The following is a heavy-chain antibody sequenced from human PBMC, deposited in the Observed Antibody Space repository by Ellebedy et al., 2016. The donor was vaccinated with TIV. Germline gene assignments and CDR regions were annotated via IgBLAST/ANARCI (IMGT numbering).Heavy chain of an antibody. J-gene: IGHJ4*02. CDR2: IKSDGSST. CDR1: GFTFSSYW. D-gene: IGHD6-19*01. CDR3: ARYSQPVAGFDY. V-gene: IGHV3-74*01. Sequence: PGGSLRLSCAASGFTFSSYWMHWVRQAPGKGLVWVSRIKSDGSSTNYADSVKGRFTISRDNSKNTLYLQMTSLRAEDTAVYYCARYSQPVAGFDYWGQGTLVTVSS.